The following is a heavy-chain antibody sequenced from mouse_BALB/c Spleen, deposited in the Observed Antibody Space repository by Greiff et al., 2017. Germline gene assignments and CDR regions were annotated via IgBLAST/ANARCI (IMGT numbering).Heavy chain of an antibody. D-gene: IGHD2-1*01. CDR3: ARKGDGNGFAY. J-gene: IGHJ3*01. V-gene: IGHV2-2*02. Sequence: VQRVESGPGLVQPSQSLSITCTVSGFSLTSYGVHWVRQSPGKGLEWLGVIWSGGSTDYNAAFISRLSISKDNSKSQVFFKMNSLQANDTAIYYCARKGDGNGFAYWGQGTLVTVSA. CDR2: IWSGGST. CDR1: GFSLTSYG.